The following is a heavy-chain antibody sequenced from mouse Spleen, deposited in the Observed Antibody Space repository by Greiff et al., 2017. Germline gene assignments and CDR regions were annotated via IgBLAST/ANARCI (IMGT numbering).Heavy chain of an antibody. J-gene: IGHJ4*01. V-gene: IGHV1-42*01. CDR1: GYSFTGYY. Sequence: EVKLQESGPELVKPGASVKISCKASGYSFTGYYMNWVKQSPEKSLEWIGEINPSTGGTTYNQKFKAKATLTVDKSSSTAYMQLKSLTSEDSAVYYCARRGVRSYAMDYWGQGTSVTVSS. D-gene: IGHD1-1*01. CDR2: INPSTGGT. CDR3: ARRGVRSYAMDY.